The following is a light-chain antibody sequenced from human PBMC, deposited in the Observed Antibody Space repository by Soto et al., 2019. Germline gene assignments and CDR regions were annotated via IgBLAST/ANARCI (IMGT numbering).Light chain of an antibody. CDR1: QGISTY. CDR2: AAS. J-gene: IGKJ4*01. CDR3: QQLKSYPLT. V-gene: IGKV1-9*01. Sequence: DIQLTQSPSFLSASVGDRVSITCRASQGISTYSGWYQQKPGKAPKLLIYAASTLQSGVPSRFSGSISGTEFTLTISSLQPEDFATYYCQQLKSYPLTFGGGTKVEIK.